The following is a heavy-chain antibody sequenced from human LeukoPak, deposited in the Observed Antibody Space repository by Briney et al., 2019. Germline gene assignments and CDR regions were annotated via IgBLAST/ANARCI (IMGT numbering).Heavy chain of an antibody. CDR3: ARKRIAAAARGDWFDP. CDR1: GYTFTSYD. D-gene: IGHD6-13*01. J-gene: IGHJ5*02. V-gene: IGHV1-8*01. CDR2: MNPNSGNT. Sequence: ASVKVSCKASGYTFTSYDINWVRQATGQGLEWMGWMNPNSGNTGYAQKFQGRVTMTRNTSIGTAYMELSSLRSEDTAVYYCARKRIAAAARGDWFDPWGQGTLVTVSS.